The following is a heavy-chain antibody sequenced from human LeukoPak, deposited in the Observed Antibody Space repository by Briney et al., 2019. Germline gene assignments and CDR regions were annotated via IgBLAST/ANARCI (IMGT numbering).Heavy chain of an antibody. Sequence: PGGSLRLSCAVSGFTFSSYAMSWVRQAPGKGLEWVSLIYRDGSTHYAASVKGRFTISRDNSRNTLSLQMNSLRVDDTAMYYCARADSGFHQWGQGTLVTVSS. CDR3: ARADSGFHQ. J-gene: IGHJ1*01. CDR1: GFTFSSYA. V-gene: IGHV3-23*03. D-gene: IGHD1-26*01. CDR2: IYRDGST.